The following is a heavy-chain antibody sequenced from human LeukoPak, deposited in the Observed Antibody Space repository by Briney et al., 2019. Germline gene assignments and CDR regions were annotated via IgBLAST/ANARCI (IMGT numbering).Heavy chain of an antibody. CDR2: ISSSGSTI. Sequence: GSLRLSCAASGFTFSIYGMNWVRQAPGKGLGRVSYISSSGSTIYYADSVKGRFTIPRDNAKNSLDLEMNSLRDEDTAVYYCARRMSSGSNPFDYWGQGTLVTVSS. CDR3: ARRMSSGSNPFDY. D-gene: IGHD1-26*01. CDR1: GFTFSIYG. J-gene: IGHJ4*02. V-gene: IGHV3-48*02.